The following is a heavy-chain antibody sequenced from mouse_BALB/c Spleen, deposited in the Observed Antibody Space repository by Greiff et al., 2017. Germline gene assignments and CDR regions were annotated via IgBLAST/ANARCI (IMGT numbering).Heavy chain of an antibody. D-gene: IGHD2-2*01. J-gene: IGHJ4*01. V-gene: IGHV1S81*02. Sequence: QVQLQQSGAELVKPGASVKLSCKASGYTFTSYYMYWVKQRPGQGLEWIGEINPSNGGTNFNEKFKSKATLTVDKSSSTAYMQLSSLTSEDSAVYYCTRGLRAMDYWGQGTSVTVSS. CDR1: GYTFTSYY. CDR3: TRGLRAMDY. CDR2: INPSNGGT.